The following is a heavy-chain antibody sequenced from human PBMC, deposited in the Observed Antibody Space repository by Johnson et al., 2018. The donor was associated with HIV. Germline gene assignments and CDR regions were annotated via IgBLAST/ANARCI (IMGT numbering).Heavy chain of an antibody. V-gene: IGHV3-30*02. D-gene: IGHD6-6*01. Sequence: QMQLVESGGGVVQPGGSLRLSCAASGFTFSSYGMHWVRQAPGKGLEWVAFIRYDGSNKYYADSVKGRFTISRDNSKTTLYLQMNSLRVEDTAVYYCAKGEQLVSSRKGHDAFDIWGQGTMVTVSS. CDR1: GFTFSSYG. CDR3: AKGEQLVSSRKGHDAFDI. J-gene: IGHJ3*02. CDR2: IRYDGSNK.